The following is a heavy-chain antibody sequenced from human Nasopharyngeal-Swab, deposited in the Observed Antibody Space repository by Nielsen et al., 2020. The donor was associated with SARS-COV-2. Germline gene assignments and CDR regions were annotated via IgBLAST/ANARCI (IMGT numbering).Heavy chain of an antibody. D-gene: IGHD3-16*01. Sequence: GESLKISCAASGFTFSSYAMSWVRQAPGKGLEWVSVIYSGGSSTYYADSVKGRFTISRDNSKNTLYLQMNSLRAEDTAVYYCAKPPGDYVWGSYYFDYWGQGTPVTVSS. J-gene: IGHJ4*02. CDR1: GFTFSSYA. CDR2: IYSGGSST. CDR3: AKPPGDYVWGSYYFDY. V-gene: IGHV3-23*03.